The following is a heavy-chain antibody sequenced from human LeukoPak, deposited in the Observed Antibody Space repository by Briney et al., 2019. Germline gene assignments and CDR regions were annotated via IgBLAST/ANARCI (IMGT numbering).Heavy chain of an antibody. J-gene: IGHJ4*02. CDR1: GFSFGGYA. V-gene: IGHV3-30*09. Sequence: GGSLRLSCAASGFSFGGYAIHRVRQAPGKGLEWVAVVSYDGSNTYYADSVKGRFAISRDNSKKTLYLQMNSLRGDDTAVYYCAREVSWYYFDYWGQGILVTVSS. CDR2: VSYDGSNT. CDR3: AREVSWYYFDY. D-gene: IGHD6-13*01.